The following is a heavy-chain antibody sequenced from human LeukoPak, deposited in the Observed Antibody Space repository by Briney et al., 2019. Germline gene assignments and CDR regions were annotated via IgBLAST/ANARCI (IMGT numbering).Heavy chain of an antibody. CDR2: IYYSGST. CDR1: GGSISSYY. V-gene: IGHV4-59*01. J-gene: IGHJ6*04. Sequence: SETLSLTCTVSGGSISSYYWSWIRQPPGKGLEWIGYIYYSGSTNYNPSLKSQVTISVDTSKNQFSLKLSSVTAADTAVYYCARDRTQLERWGYYYYGMDVWGKGTTVTVSS. CDR3: ARDRTQLERWGYYYYGMDV. D-gene: IGHD1-1*01.